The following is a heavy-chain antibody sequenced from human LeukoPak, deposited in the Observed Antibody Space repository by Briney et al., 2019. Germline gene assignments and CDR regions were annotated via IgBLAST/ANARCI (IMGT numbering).Heavy chain of an antibody. CDR3: TTDRGAMTS. Sequence: GGSLRLSCAASGITFSYAWMSWVRQSPGMGLEWIGCIKSNSDGGTADYAAPVKGRFTISRDDSKNTLYLQMNSLKTEDTAVYCCTTDRGAMTSWGQGTLVTVSS. D-gene: IGHD3-10*01. J-gene: IGHJ5*02. V-gene: IGHV3-15*01. CDR1: GITFSYAW. CDR2: IKSNSDGGTA.